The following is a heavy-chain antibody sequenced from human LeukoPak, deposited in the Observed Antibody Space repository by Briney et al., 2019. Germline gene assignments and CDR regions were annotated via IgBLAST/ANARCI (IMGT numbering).Heavy chain of an antibody. J-gene: IGHJ3*02. Sequence: GESLKISCKGSGYSFTSYWIGWVRQMPGKGLELTGTIYPGDSDTIYSPSFQGQVTISADKSISTAYLQWSSLQASDTAIYYCARLLVAVVPVTKSAGACAFDIWGQGTMVTVSS. D-gene: IGHD2-15*01. CDR3: ARLLVAVVPVTKSAGACAFDI. CDR2: IYPGDSDT. CDR1: GYSFTSYW. V-gene: IGHV5-51*01.